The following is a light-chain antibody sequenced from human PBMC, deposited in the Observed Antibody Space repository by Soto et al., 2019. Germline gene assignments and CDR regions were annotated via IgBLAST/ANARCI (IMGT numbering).Light chain of an antibody. J-gene: IGKJ2*01. CDR2: KAS. V-gene: IGKV1-5*03. CDR3: QQDDSYSPYT. Sequence: DIQMTQFPPTLSASIGDRVTITCRASQTISSSLAWYQQKPGKAPKLLNYKASTLETGGPSRFSGSGSGTEFTLTISSLQPDDFATYYCQQDDSYSPYTFGQGTRLEIK. CDR1: QTISSS.